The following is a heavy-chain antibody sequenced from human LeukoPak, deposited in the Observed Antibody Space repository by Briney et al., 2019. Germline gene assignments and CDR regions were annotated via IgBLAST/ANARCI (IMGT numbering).Heavy chain of an antibody. V-gene: IGHV1-2*02. CDR2: INPNSGGT. J-gene: IGHJ4*02. Sequence: GASVKVSCKASGYTFTGYYMHWVRQAPGQGLEWMGWINPNSGGTNNAQKLQGRVTMTRDTSISTAYMELNRLRSDDTAVYYCARERYGSGSYPADYWGQGTLVTVSS. CDR3: ARERYGSGSYPADY. D-gene: IGHD3-10*01. CDR1: GYTFTGYY.